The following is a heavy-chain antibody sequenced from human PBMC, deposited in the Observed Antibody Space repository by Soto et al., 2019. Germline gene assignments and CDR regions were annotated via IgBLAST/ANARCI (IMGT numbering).Heavy chain of an antibody. CDR1: GFTFGNYA. CDR2: ISGSGGTT. J-gene: IGHJ4*02. V-gene: IGHV3-23*01. Sequence: PGGSLRLSCAASGFTFGNYAMSWARQAPGKGLEWVSAISGSGGTTHYADSVKGRFTISRDNSKNTLYLQMNSLRVEDTAVYYCAKDRSSTSCYAFDYWGQGSLVTVSS. CDR3: AKDRSSTSCYAFDY. D-gene: IGHD2-2*01.